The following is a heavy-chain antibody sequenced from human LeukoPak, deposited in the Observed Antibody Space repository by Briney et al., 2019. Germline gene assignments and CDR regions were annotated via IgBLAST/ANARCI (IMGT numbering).Heavy chain of an antibody. D-gene: IGHD3-22*01. V-gene: IGHV3-74*01. Sequence: GGSLRLSCVASGFTFSSYWMHWVRQDPRKGLVWVSRISGDGRNINYADSVRGRFTISRDNAKNTLYLQMNTLRVEDTAVYYCARDDGYHSIFDYWGQGTLVTVSS. CDR2: ISGDGRNI. CDR1: GFTFSSYW. J-gene: IGHJ4*02. CDR3: ARDDGYHSIFDY.